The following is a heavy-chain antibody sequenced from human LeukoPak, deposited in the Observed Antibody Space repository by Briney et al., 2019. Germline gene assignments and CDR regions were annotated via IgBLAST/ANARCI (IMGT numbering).Heavy chain of an antibody. CDR3: ARDGAARSQDY. V-gene: IGHV3-23*01. Sequence: GGSLRLSCAASGFTLGSYAMSWVRQAPGKGLEWVSAISGSGGSTYYADSVKGRFTISRDNAKNSLYLQMNSLRAEDTAVYYCARDGAARSQDYWGQGTLVTVSS. J-gene: IGHJ4*02. D-gene: IGHD6-6*01. CDR1: GFTLGSYA. CDR2: ISGSGGST.